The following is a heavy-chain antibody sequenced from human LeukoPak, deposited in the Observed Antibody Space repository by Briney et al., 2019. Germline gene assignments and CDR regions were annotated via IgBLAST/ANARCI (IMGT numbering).Heavy chain of an antibody. CDR3: ARGGVPNAFDI. J-gene: IGHJ3*02. D-gene: IGHD2-8*01. Sequence: PSETLSLTCAVYGGSFSGYYWSWIRQPPGKGLEWIGYIYYSGSTNYNPSLKSRVTISVDTSKNQFSLKLSSVTAADTAVYYCARGGVPNAFDIWGRGTMVTVSS. CDR1: GGSFSGYY. V-gene: IGHV4-59*01. CDR2: IYYSGST.